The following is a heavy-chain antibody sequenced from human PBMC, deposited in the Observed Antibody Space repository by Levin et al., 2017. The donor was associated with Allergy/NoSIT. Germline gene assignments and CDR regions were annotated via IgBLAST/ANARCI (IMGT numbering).Heavy chain of an antibody. CDR2: IRSKAYGGTT. D-gene: IGHD6-19*01. CDR3: TRERGLAQWLVPTVDYYFDY. CDR1: GFTFGDYA. V-gene: IGHV3-49*03. Sequence: PGGSLRLSCTASGFTFGDYAMSWFRQAPGKGLEWVGFIRSKAYGGTTEYAASVKGRFTISRDDSKSIAYLQMNSLKTEDTAVYYCTRERGLAQWLVPTVDYYFDYWGQGTLVTVSS. J-gene: IGHJ4*02.